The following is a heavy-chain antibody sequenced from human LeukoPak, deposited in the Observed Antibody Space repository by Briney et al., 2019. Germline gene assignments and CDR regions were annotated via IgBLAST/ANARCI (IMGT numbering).Heavy chain of an antibody. CDR2: IYYSGST. CDR3: ARDGRGINWFDP. D-gene: IGHD1-1*01. CDR1: GGPISSGGYY. V-gene: IGHV4-31*03. Sequence: SETLSLTCTVSGGPISSGGYYWSWIRQHPGKGLEWIGYIYYSGSTYYNPSLKSRVTISVDTSKNQFSLKLSSVTAADTAVYYCARDGRGINWFDPWGQGTLVTVSS. J-gene: IGHJ5*02.